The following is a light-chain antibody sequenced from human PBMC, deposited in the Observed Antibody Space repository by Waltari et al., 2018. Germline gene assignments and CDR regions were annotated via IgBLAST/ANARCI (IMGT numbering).Light chain of an antibody. Sequence: QPVLTQSSPAAASLGPSVKPTCTLTSRHSSYSFPCTQHQPGKAPRSLVKVEGSGSYNKGSGVPDRFSGSSSGADRYLTISNLQSEDEADYYCETWDSNTQGVFGGGTKLTVL. J-gene: IGLJ3*02. CDR2: VEGSGSY. CDR1: SRHSSYS. V-gene: IGLV4-60*03. CDR3: ETWDSNTQGV.